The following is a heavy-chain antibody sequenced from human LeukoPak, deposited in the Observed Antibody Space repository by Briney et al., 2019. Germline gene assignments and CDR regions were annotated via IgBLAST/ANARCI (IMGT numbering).Heavy chain of an antibody. CDR2: ISGSGGST. Sequence: PGGSLRLSCAAPGFTFSSYAMSRVRQAPGKGLEWVSAISGSGGSTYYADSVKGRFTISRDNSKNTLYLQMNSLRAEDTAVYYCAKDLGIAAAGKGFDYWGQGTLVTVSS. CDR3: AKDLGIAAAGKGFDY. CDR1: GFTFSSYA. V-gene: IGHV3-23*01. J-gene: IGHJ4*02. D-gene: IGHD6-13*01.